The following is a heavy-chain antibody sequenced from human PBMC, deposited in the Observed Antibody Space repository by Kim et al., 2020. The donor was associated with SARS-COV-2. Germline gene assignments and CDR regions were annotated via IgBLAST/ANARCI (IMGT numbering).Heavy chain of an antibody. D-gene: IGHD6-19*01. J-gene: IGHJ4*02. V-gene: IGHV3-9*01. Sequence: ADSVKCRFTISRDNAKNSLYLQMNSLRAEDTALYYCAKDRYSSVLYYFDYWGQGTLVTVSS. CDR3: AKDRYSSVLYYFDY.